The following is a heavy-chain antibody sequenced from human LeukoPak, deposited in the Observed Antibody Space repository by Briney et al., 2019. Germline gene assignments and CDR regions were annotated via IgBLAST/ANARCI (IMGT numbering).Heavy chain of an antibody. J-gene: IGHJ4*02. V-gene: IGHV4-34*01. Sequence: PSETLSLTCAVYGGSFGGYYWSWIRQPPGKGLEWIGEINHSGSTSYNPSLKSRVTISVDTSKNQFSLKLNSVTAADTAMYYCARSYYYDSSGYYVGYWGQGTLVTVSS. D-gene: IGHD3-22*01. CDR2: INHSGST. CDR3: ARSYYYDSSGYYVGY. CDR1: GGSFGGYY.